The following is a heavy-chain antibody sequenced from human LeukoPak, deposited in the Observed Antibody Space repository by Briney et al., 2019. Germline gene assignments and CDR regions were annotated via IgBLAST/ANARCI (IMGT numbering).Heavy chain of an antibody. CDR3: VKDPVAGPAVYAEYFHH. CDR1: GFTFSSYA. CDR2: ISSNGGST. D-gene: IGHD6-19*01. V-gene: IGHV3-64D*06. J-gene: IGHJ1*01. Sequence: PGGSLRLSCSASGFTFSSYAMHWVRQAPGKGLEYVSAISSNGGSTYYADSEKGRFTISRDNSKNTLYLQMSSLRAEDTALYYCVKDPVAGPAVYAEYFHHWGQGTLVTVSS.